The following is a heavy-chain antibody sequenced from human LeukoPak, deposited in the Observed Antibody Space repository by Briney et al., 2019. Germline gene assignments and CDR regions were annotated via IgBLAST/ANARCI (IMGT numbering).Heavy chain of an antibody. D-gene: IGHD3-9*01. V-gene: IGHV4-34*01. CDR3: AKGKAGHYHSVTDEYYYYMDV. Sequence: SETLSLTCVVDGGYFSGFYWTWVRQAPGKGLERIGEISYSGTTKYNPSLKSRVTIEVDTSKKQISLNLSSMTAADTAVYYCAKGKAGHYHSVTDEYYYYMDVWGKGTTVIVSS. J-gene: IGHJ6*03. CDR2: ISYSGTT. CDR1: GGYFSGFY.